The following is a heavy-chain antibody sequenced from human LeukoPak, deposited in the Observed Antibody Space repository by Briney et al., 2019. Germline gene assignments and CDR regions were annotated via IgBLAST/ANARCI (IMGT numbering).Heavy chain of an antibody. D-gene: IGHD6-6*01. CDR2: IYSGGST. CDR3: ARSHSSSLCFDY. J-gene: IGHJ4*02. V-gene: IGHV3-53*05. Sequence: GGSLRLSCAASGLTVSSNYMSWVRQAPGKGLEWVSVIYSGGSTYYPDSVKGRFTISRDNSKNTLYLQMNSLRAEDTAVYYCARSHSSSLCFDYWGQGTLVTVSS. CDR1: GLTVSSNY.